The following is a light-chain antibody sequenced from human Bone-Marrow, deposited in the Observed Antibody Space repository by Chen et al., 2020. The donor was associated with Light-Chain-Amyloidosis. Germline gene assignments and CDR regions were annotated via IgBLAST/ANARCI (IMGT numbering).Light chain of an antibody. CDR2: RDT. J-gene: IGLJ2*01. V-gene: IGLV3-25*03. CDR3: QSADRSVTYEVI. CDR1: DLPTKY. Sequence: SYELTQPPSVSVSPGQTARITCSGDDLPTKYAYWYQQKPGQAPVLVIHRDTERPTGISERFSGSSAGTTATLTIRGVQAEDEADYHCQSADRSVTYEVIFGGGTKLTVL.